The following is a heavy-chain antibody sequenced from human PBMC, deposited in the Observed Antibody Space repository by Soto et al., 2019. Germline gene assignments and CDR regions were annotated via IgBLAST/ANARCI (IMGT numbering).Heavy chain of an antibody. CDR1: GYTFTSYY. J-gene: IGHJ6*02. CDR2: INPSGGST. CDR3: ARISINWQYYHYNMDV. D-gene: IGHD1-1*01. V-gene: IGHV1-46*01. Sequence: GASVKVSCKASGYTFTSYYMHWVRQAPGQGLEWMGIINPSGGSTNYNPSLKSRVTISVDTSKNQFSLKLSSVTAADTAVYYCARISINWQYYHYNMDVWGQGTTVTVSS.